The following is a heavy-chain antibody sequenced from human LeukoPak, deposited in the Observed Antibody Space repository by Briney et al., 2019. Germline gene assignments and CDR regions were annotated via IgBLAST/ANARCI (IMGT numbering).Heavy chain of an antibody. CDR3: ATILQLVRDY. Sequence: SSETLSLTCTVSGGSISSSSYYWGWIRQPPGKGLEWIGSIYYSGSTYYNPSLKSRVTISVDTSKNQFSLKLSSVTAADTAVYYCATILQLVRDYWGQGTLVTVSS. CDR1: GGSISSSSYY. V-gene: IGHV4-39*01. D-gene: IGHD6-13*01. J-gene: IGHJ4*02. CDR2: IYYSGST.